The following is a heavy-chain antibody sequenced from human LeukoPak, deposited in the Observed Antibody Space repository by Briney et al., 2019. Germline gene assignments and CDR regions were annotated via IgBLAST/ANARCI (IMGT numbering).Heavy chain of an antibody. CDR2: ISGSGGGT. Sequence: SGGSLRLSCAASGFTFSSYAMSWVRQAPGKGLEWVSAISGSGGGTYYADSVKGRFTISRDNFKNTLYPQMNSLRAEDTAVYYCAKPVYISFDFDYWGQGTLVTVSS. J-gene: IGHJ4*02. CDR1: GFTFSSYA. D-gene: IGHD6-6*01. CDR3: AKPVYISFDFDY. V-gene: IGHV3-23*01.